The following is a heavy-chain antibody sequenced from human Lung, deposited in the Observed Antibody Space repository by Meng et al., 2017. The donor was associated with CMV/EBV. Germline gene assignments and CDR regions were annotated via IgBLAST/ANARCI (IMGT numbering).Heavy chain of an antibody. D-gene: IGHD3-3*01. CDR2: INHSGGT. CDR1: GGSLSGYY. V-gene: IGHV4-34*01. Sequence: SXTXSLXCAVYGGSLSGYYWTWIRQPPWKGLELMGEINHSGGTSYNPSLNSRLTMSVDMSKSQVSLKLNSVTAADTAVSYCARLNNRITIVGVVITEGYFQHWXQGTXVTVSS. CDR3: ARLNNRITIVGVVITEGYFQH. J-gene: IGHJ1*01.